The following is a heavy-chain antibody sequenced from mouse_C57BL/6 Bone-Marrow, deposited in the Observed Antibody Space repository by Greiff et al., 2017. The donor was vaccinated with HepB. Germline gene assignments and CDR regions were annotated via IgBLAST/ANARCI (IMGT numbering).Heavy chain of an antibody. CDR1: GFNIKDDY. Sequence: EVQLQQSGAELVRPGDSVKLSCTASGFNIKDDYMHWVKQRPEQGLEWIGWIDPENGDTEYASKFQGKATITADTSSNTAYLQLSSLTSEDTAVYYCTTDYYGSSYPWYFDVWGTGTTVTVSS. D-gene: IGHD1-1*01. V-gene: IGHV14-4*01. CDR2: IDPENGDT. J-gene: IGHJ1*03. CDR3: TTDYYGSSYPWYFDV.